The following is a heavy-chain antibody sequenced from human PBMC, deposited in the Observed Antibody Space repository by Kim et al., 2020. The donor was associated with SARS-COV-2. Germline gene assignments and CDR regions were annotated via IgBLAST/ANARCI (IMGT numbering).Heavy chain of an antibody. CDR3: ARATGRGYDYVWGSYRYPSLYYFDY. V-gene: IGHV4-34*01. Sequence: SETLSLTCAVYGGSFSGYYWSWIRQPPGKGLEWIGEINHSGSTNYNPSLKSRVTISVDTSKNQFSLKLSSVTAADTAVYYCARATGRGYDYVWGSYRYPSLYYFDYWGQGTLVTVSS. CDR2: INHSGST. J-gene: IGHJ4*02. D-gene: IGHD3-16*02. CDR1: GGSFSGYY.